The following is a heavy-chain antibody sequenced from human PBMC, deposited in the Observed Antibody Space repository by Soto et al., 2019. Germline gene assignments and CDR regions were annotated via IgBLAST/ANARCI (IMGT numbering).Heavy chain of an antibody. D-gene: IGHD2-15*01. V-gene: IGHV4-39*07. Sequence: SETLSLTCTVSGGSISSSSYFWGWIRQPPGKGLEWIGSIYYSGSTYYNPSLRSRVTISVDTSKNQFSLKLSSVTAADTAVYYCARYGSGECNRGSCYSPFDYWGQGTLVTVSS. CDR2: IYYSGST. CDR1: GGSISSSSYF. J-gene: IGHJ4*02. CDR3: ARYGSGECNRGSCYSPFDY.